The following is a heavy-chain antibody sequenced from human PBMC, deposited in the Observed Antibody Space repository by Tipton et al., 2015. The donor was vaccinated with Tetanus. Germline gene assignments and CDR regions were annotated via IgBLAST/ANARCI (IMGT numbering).Heavy chain of an antibody. J-gene: IGHJ4*02. Sequence: QLVQSGAEVKKPGESLKISCKGSGYSFTSYWIGWVRQMPGKGLEWMGIIYPGDSDTRYSPSFQGQVTISADKSISTAYLQWSSLKASDTAMYYCARGDVEMATPPTFFDYWGQGTLVTVSS. CDR3: ARGDVEMATPPTFFDY. V-gene: IGHV5-51*01. CDR2: IYPGDSDT. CDR1: GYSFTSYW. D-gene: IGHD5-24*01.